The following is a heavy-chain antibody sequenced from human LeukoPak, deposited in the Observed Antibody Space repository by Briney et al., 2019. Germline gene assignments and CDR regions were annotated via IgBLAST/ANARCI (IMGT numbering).Heavy chain of an antibody. V-gene: IGHV4-39*02. D-gene: IGHD3-10*01. CDR3: ARDVWRGLTYYYAPRFFDY. J-gene: IGHJ4*02. CDR1: GGSISSSSYS. Sequence: SETLSLTCTVSGGSISSSSYSWGWVRQPPGKGLEWIGSIYYSGSTYYNPSLKSRVTISVDTSKNQFSLKLSSVTAADTAVYYCARDVWRGLTYYYAPRFFDYWGQGTLVTVSS. CDR2: IYYSGST.